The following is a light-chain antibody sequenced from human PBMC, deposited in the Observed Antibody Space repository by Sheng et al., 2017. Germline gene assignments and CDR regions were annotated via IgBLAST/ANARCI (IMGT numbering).Light chain of an antibody. CDR3: LQHNVYPRT. Sequence: DIQMTQSPSSLSASVGDRVTITCRASQGIGNDLGWYQQKPGKAPKRLIYAASSLQSGVPSRFSGSGSGTEFTLTISSLQPEDFCNLFCLQHNVYPRTFGQGTKVEIK. V-gene: IGKV1-17*01. J-gene: IGKJ1*01. CDR1: QGIGND. CDR2: AAS.